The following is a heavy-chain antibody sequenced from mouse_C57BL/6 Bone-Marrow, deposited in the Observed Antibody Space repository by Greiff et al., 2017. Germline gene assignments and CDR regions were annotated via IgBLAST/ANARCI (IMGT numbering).Heavy chain of an antibody. CDR2: IYPGDGDT. CDR3: ARENYYGSKGY. CDR1: GYAFSSSW. D-gene: IGHD1-1*01. Sequence: SGPELVKPGASVKISCKASGYAFSSSWMNWVKQRPGKGLEWIGRIYPGDGDTNYNGKFKGKATLTADKSSSTAYMQLNSLTSEDSAVYFCARENYYGSKGYWGQGTTLTVSS. V-gene: IGHV1-82*01. J-gene: IGHJ2*01.